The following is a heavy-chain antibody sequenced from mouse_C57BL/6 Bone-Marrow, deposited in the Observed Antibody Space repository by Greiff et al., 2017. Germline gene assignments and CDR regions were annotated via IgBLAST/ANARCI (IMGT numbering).Heavy chain of an antibody. V-gene: IGHV1-52*01. D-gene: IGHD1-1*01. Sequence: QVQLQQSGAELVRPGSSVKLSCKASGYTFTSYWMHWVKQRPIQGLEWIGNIDPSDSETHYNQKFKDKATLTVDKSSSTAYMQLSSLTSEDSAVYYCARGGYYYGSSPYWYFDVWGTGTTVTVSS. CDR3: ARGGYYYGSSPYWYFDV. CDR2: IDPSDSET. J-gene: IGHJ1*03. CDR1: GYTFTSYW.